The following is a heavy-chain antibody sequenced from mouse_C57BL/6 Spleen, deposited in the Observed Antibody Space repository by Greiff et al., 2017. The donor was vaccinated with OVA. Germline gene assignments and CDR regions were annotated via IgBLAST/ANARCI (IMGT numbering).Heavy chain of an antibody. V-gene: IGHV2-2*01. Sequence: QVQLKQSGPGLVQPSQSLSITCTVSGFSLTSYGVHWVRQSPGKGLEWLGVIWRGGSTDYNEAFISRLSISQDKSNIKVFFKMNRLQADDTAIYYVARKGYYGSRVDWYFDVWGTGTTVTVSS. CDR1: GFSLTSYG. CDR3: ARKGYYGSRVDWYFDV. J-gene: IGHJ1*03. D-gene: IGHD1-1*01. CDR2: IWRGGST.